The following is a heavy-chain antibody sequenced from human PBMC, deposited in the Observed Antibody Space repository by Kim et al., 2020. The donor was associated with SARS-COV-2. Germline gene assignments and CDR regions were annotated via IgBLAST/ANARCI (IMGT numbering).Heavy chain of an antibody. Sequence: SETLSLTCTVSGGSISSYYWSWIRQPPGKGLEWIGYIYYSGSTNYNPSLKSRVTISVDTSKNQFSLKLSSVTAADTAVYYCARGLKSVVVVAATPGYFD. V-gene: IGHV4-59*01. CDR1: GGSISSYY. CDR2: IYYSGST. CDR3: ARGLKSVVVVAATPGYFD. J-gene: IGHJ4*01. D-gene: IGHD2-15*01.